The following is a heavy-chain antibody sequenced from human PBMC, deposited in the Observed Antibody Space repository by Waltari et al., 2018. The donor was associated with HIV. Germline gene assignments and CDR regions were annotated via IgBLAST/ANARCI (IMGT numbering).Heavy chain of an antibody. V-gene: IGHV3-23*01. D-gene: IGHD5-12*01. J-gene: IGHJ6*02. CDR1: GFTFSSYA. CDR3: EKDPMDIVATINYYGMDV. Sequence: EVQLLESGGGLVQPGGSLRLSCAASGFTFSSYAMSWVRQGAGKGMRWVSTIGGSGGSTYYADAVKGRFTIARDNSKNTLYLQMNSLRAEDTAVYYCEKDPMDIVATINYYGMDVWCQGTTVTVSS. CDR2: IGGSGGST.